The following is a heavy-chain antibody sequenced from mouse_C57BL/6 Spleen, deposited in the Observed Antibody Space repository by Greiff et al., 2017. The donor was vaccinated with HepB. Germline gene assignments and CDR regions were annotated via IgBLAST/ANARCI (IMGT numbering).Heavy chain of an antibody. V-gene: IGHV5-4*01. CDR2: ISDGGSYT. D-gene: IGHD2-5*01. CDR3: ARENYSNPYAMDY. Sequence: DVQLVESGGGLVKPGGSLKLSCAASGFTFSSYAMSWVRQTPEKRLEWVATISDGGSYTYYPVNVKGRFTISRDNAKNNLYLQMSHLKSEDTAMYYCARENYSNPYAMDYWGQGTSVTVSS. J-gene: IGHJ4*01. CDR1: GFTFSSYA.